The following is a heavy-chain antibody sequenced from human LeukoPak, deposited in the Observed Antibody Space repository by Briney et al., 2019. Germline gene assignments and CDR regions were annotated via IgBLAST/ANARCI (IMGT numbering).Heavy chain of an antibody. CDR2: ISWDGGSR. D-gene: IGHD5-18*01. Sequence: GGSLRLSRAASGFMFDDYTMHWVRQAPGKGLEWVSLISWDGGSRYYAASVKGRFTVSRDNSKNSLYLQMNSLRTEDTALYYCAKGDVDSPMNFYHWGQGTLVTVSS. CDR3: AKGDVDSPMNFYH. CDR1: GFMFDDYT. V-gene: IGHV3-43*01. J-gene: IGHJ4*02.